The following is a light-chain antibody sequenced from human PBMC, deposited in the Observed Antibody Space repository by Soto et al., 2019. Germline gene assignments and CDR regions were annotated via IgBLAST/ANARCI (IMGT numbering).Light chain of an antibody. J-gene: IGKJ4*01. CDR2: DAS. V-gene: IGKV3-11*01. CDR3: QQYSQWPLT. Sequence: EIVLTQSPATLSLSPGERATLSCRASQSVSSYLAWYQQKPGQAPRLLIYDASSRATGIPDRFSGSGSGTDFTLTISRLEPEDFAVYYCQQYSQWPLTFGGGTK. CDR1: QSVSSY.